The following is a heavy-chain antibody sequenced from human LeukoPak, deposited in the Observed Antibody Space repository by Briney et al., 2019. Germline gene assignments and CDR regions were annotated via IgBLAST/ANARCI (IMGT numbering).Heavy chain of an antibody. CDR1: GDSVSSDTAA. V-gene: IGHV6-1*01. Sequence: PSQALSLTCAISGDSVSSDTAAWNWIRQSPSRGLEWLGRTYYRSKWYNNYAVSVKSRITINPDTSKNQFSLQLNSVTPEDTAVYYCARGGDYGDYYFDYWGQGTLVTVSS. CDR2: TYYRSKWYN. J-gene: IGHJ4*02. D-gene: IGHD4-17*01. CDR3: ARGGDYGDYYFDY.